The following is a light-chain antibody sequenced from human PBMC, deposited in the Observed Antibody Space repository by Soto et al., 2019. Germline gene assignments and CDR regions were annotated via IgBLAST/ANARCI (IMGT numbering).Light chain of an antibody. CDR3: QQRSSWPRA. V-gene: IGKV3-15*01. CDR1: QSVSSN. CDR2: GAS. Sequence: EIVMTQSPATLSVSPGERATLSCRASQSVSSNLAWYQQKPGQAPRLLIYGASTRATGIPARFSGSGSGTEFTLTISSLQSEDFALYYCQQRSSWPRAFGGGTKVDIK. J-gene: IGKJ4*01.